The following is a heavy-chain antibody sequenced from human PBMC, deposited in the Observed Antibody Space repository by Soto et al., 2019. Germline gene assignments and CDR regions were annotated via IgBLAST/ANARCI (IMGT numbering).Heavy chain of an antibody. CDR3: ARDCVVRDPGAFDI. J-gene: IGHJ3*02. CDR2: ISSSGSTI. Sequence: GGSVRLSXAASGFTFSDYYMSWIRQAPGKGLEWVSYISSSGSTIYYADSVKGRFTISRDNAKNSLYLQMNSLRAEDTAVYYCARDCVVRDPGAFDIWGQGTMVTVSS. D-gene: IGHD3-10*01. CDR1: GFTFSDYY. V-gene: IGHV3-11*01.